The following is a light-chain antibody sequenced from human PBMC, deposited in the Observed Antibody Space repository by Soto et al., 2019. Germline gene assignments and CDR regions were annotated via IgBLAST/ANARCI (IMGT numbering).Light chain of an antibody. Sequence: DLQMTQSPSTLSASVGDRVTITCRASQSIRSWLAWYQQRPGKAPKLLIYTASSLESGVPSRFSGSGSETEFTLTISSLQPDDFATYYCQQYNSYPWTFGQGTKVEIK. CDR2: TAS. J-gene: IGKJ1*01. CDR1: QSIRSW. CDR3: QQYNSYPWT. V-gene: IGKV1-5*03.